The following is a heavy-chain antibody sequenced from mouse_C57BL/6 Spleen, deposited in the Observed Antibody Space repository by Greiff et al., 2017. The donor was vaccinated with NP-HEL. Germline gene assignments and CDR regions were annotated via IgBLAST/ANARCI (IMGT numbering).Heavy chain of an antibody. CDR2: ISNGGGST. V-gene: IGHV5-12*01. CDR1: GFTFSDYY. Sequence: EVKLMESGGGLVQPGGSLKLSCAASGFTFSDYYMYWVRQTPEKRLEWVAYISNGGGSTYYPDTVKGRFTISRDNAKNTLYLQMSRLKSEDTAMYYCARQRGLLRPDWYFDVWGTGTTVTVSS. CDR3: ARQRGLLRPDWYFDV. J-gene: IGHJ1*03. D-gene: IGHD1-2*01.